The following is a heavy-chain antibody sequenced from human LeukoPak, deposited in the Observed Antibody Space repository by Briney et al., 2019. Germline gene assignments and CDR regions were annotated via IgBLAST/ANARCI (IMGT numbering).Heavy chain of an antibody. V-gene: IGHV4-38-2*02. CDR2: IYHSGST. J-gene: IGHJ4*02. D-gene: IGHD3-3*01. Sequence: SETLSLTCTVSGYSISSGYYGGWIRQPPGKGLEWIGSIYHSGSTYYNPSLKSRVTISVDTSKNQFSLKLSSVTAADTAVYYCARDPDFWSGYYPDYWGQGTLVTVSS. CDR3: ARDPDFWSGYYPDY. CDR1: GYSISSGYY.